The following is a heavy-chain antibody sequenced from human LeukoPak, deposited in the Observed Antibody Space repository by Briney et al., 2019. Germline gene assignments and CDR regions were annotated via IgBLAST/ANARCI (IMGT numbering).Heavy chain of an antibody. D-gene: IGHD4-17*01. J-gene: IGHJ4*02. CDR1: GGSISSYY. CDR2: IYYSGST. V-gene: IGHV4-59*08. CDR3: ARLYGDYWYYFDY. Sequence: PSETLSLTCTVSGGSISSYYWSWIRQPPGKGLEWIGYIYYSGSTNYNPSLKSRVTISVDTSKNQFSLKLSSVTAADTAVYYCARLYGDYWYYFDYWGQGTLVTVSS.